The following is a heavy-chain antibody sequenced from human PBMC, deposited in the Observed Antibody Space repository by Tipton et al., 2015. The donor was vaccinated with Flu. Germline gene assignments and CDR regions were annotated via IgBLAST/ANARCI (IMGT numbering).Heavy chain of an antibody. V-gene: IGHV4-39*01. D-gene: IGHD3-10*02. CDR1: GGSISSSDYY. CDR3: ARLSYYDVDLKNFYFDY. CDR2: IYQSGST. Sequence: TLSLTCTVSGGSISSSDYYWGWIRQPPGKGLEWIASIYQSGSTYHNPSLKSRVTISVDTSKNQFSLKLGSVTAADTAVYYCARLSYYDVDLKNFYFDYWGQGALVTVSS. J-gene: IGHJ4*02.